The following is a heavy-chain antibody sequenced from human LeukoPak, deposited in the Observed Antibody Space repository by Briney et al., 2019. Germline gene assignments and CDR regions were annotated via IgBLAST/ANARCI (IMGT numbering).Heavy chain of an antibody. CDR2: IYPGDSDT. V-gene: IGHV5-51*01. CDR1: GYSFTSYW. D-gene: IGHD4-17*01. CDR3: ARPRYDYGDYALFDY. Sequence: GESLKISCKGSGYSFTSYWIDWVRQMPGKGLEWMGIIYPGDSDTRYSPSFQGQVTISADKSISTAYLQWSSLKASDTAMYYCARPRYDYGDYALFDYWGQGTLVTVSS. J-gene: IGHJ4*02.